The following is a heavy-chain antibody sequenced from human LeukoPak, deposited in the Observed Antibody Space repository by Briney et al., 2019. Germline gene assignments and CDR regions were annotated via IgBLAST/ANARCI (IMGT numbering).Heavy chain of an antibody. D-gene: IGHD6-19*01. CDR3: TTYGQYIAVAGTYYYYGMDV. CDR2: IKSKTDGGTT. V-gene: IGHV3-15*01. J-gene: IGHJ6*02. Sequence: GGSLRLSCAASGFTFSNAWMSWVRQAPGKGLEWVGRIKSKTDGGTTDYAAPVKGRFTISRDDSKNTLYLQMNSLKTEDTAVYYCTTYGQYIAVAGTYYYYGMDVWGQGTTVTVSS. CDR1: GFTFSNAW.